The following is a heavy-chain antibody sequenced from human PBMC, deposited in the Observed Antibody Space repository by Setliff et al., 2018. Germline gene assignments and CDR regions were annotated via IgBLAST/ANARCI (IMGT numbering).Heavy chain of an antibody. D-gene: IGHD7-27*01. CDR3: ARGSRSQNWGGRYSWFDP. CDR2: INPNSGGT. CDR1: GYTFTGYY. Sequence: ASVKVSCKASGYTFTGYYLHWVRQATGQGLEWMGWINPNSGGTNYAQKFQGWVTMTRDTSISTAYMELSGLRSDDTAVYYCARGSRSQNWGGRYSWFDPWGQGTLVTVSS. J-gene: IGHJ5*02. V-gene: IGHV1-2*04.